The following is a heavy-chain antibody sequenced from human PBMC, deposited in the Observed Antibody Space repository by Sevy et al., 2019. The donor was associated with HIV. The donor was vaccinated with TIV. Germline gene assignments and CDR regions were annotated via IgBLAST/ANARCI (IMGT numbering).Heavy chain of an antibody. CDR2: MSYNGNKK. J-gene: IGHJ6*02. CDR1: GFSFSRTP. CDR3: AREAVLIEGVIVSYGMDV. V-gene: IGHV3-30*04. D-gene: IGHD3-16*02. Sequence: GGSLRLSCATSGFSFSRTPMHWVHQAPGKGLEWVAVMSYNGNKKYNEDSVKGRFTISRDDPKNTLYLQMNSLRVEDTAVYYCAREAVLIEGVIVSYGMDVWGQGTTVTVSS.